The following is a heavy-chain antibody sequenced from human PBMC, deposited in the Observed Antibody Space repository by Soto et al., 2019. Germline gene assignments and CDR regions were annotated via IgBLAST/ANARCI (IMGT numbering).Heavy chain of an antibody. J-gene: IGHJ6*02. CDR1: RYNFMKNV. D-gene: IGHD6-25*01. V-gene: IGHV1-69*01. CDR3: ARGPLRPSARDV. CDR2: TIPALGKT. Sequence: SVTVACTTSRYNFMKNVLPWVRKAPGQGLEWMGGTIPALGKTHCTEKFQGRVTITVDDATRTVYMEVRDLTSEDTAIYYCARGPLRPSARDVWGQGTTVTV.